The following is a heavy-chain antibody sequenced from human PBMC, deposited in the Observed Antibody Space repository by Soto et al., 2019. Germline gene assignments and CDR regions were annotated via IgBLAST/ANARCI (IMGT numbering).Heavy chain of an antibody. CDR2: IGGSGGST. CDR3: AKDRSSAWYGVGF. J-gene: IGHJ4*02. Sequence: GGSLRLSCAASGFTFSSYAMSWVRQAPGKGLEWLSAIGGSGGSTYYADSAKGRFTISRDNSKNTLYLQMNGLRAEDTAVYYWAKDRSSAWYGVGFWGQGTQVTVSS. V-gene: IGHV3-23*01. CDR1: GFTFSSYA. D-gene: IGHD6-19*01.